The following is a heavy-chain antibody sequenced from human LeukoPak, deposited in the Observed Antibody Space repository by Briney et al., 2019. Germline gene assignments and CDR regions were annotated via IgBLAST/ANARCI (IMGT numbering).Heavy chain of an antibody. J-gene: IGHJ4*02. V-gene: IGHV4-4*07. CDR1: GGSISNYY. Sequence: SETLSLTCTVSGGSISNYYWTWIRQAAGKGLEWIGRIHSSGSTNYSPSLKSRVAMSLDTPKNQFSLELSYVTAADTAVYYCAREAVHYGSGSFDYRGQRTLVSVSS. CDR2: IHSSGST. CDR3: AREAVHYGSGSFDY. D-gene: IGHD3-10*01.